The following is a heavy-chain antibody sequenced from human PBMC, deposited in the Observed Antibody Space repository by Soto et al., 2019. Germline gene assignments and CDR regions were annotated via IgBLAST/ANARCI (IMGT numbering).Heavy chain of an antibody. CDR3: ARDRYSSGWYSGGAFDI. V-gene: IGHV1-18*01. CDR2: ISAYNGNT. D-gene: IGHD6-19*01. Sequence: QVQLVQSGAEVKKPGASVKVSCKASGYTFTSYGISWVRQAPGQGLEWMGWISAYNGNTNYAQKLQGRVTMTTDTSTSTAYMELRSLRSDDTAVYYCARDRYSSGWYSGGAFDIWGQGTMVTVSS. J-gene: IGHJ3*02. CDR1: GYTFTSYG.